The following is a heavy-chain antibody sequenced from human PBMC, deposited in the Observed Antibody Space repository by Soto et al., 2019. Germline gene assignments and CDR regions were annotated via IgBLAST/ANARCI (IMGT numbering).Heavy chain of an antibody. CDR1: GGTFSSYA. V-gene: IGHV1-69*13. D-gene: IGHD6-13*01. Sequence: ASVKVSCKASGGTFSSYAISWVRQAPGQGLEWMGGIIPIFGTANYAQKFQGRVTITADESTSTAYMELSSLRSEDTAVYYCARPLPRSIAAAGTPYYYYGMDVWGQGTTVTVSS. CDR2: IIPIFGTA. CDR3: ARPLPRSIAAAGTPYYYYGMDV. J-gene: IGHJ6*02.